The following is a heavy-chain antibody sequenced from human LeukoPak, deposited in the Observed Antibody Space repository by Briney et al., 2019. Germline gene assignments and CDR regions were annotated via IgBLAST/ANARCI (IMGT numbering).Heavy chain of an antibody. Sequence: ASVKVSCKVSGYTLTELSMHWVRQAPGKGLEWMGGFDPEDGETIYAQKFQGRVTMTEDTSTDTAYMELSSLRSEDTAVYYCARDRGTGSAQSYHYYYMDVWGKGTTVTVSS. CDR2: FDPEDGET. CDR3: ARDRGTGSAQSYHYYYMDV. J-gene: IGHJ6*03. D-gene: IGHD1-1*01. CDR1: GYTLTELS. V-gene: IGHV1-24*01.